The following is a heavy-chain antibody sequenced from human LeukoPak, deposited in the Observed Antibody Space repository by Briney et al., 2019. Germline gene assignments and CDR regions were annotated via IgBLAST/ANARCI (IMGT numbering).Heavy chain of an antibody. Sequence: SETLSLTCTVSGGSISSYYWSWIRQPPGKGLEWIGYIYHSGSTNYNPSLKSRVTISVDTSKNQLSLKLNSVTAADTAVYYCEAAPMGAGWFDHWGQGTLVTVSS. J-gene: IGHJ5*02. CDR2: IYHSGST. D-gene: IGHD1-26*01. CDR3: EAAPMGAGWFDH. CDR1: GGSISSYY. V-gene: IGHV4-59*01.